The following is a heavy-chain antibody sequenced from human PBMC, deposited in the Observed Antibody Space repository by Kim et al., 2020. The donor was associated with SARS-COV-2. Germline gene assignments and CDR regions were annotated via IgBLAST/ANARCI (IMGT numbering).Heavy chain of an antibody. CDR3: ARDSSSWYHYYGMDV. CDR1: GFTFSSYA. CDR2: ISYDGSNK. D-gene: IGHD6-13*01. Sequence: GGSLRLSCAASGFTFSSYAMHWVRQAPGKGLEWVAVISYDGSNKYYADSVKGRFTISRDNSKNTLYLQMNSLRAEDTAVYYCARDSSSWYHYYGMDVWGQGTTVTVSS. J-gene: IGHJ6*02. V-gene: IGHV3-30*04.